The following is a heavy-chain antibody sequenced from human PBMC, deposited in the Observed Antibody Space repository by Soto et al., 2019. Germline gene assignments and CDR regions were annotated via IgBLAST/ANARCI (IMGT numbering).Heavy chain of an antibody. D-gene: IGHD3-16*01. CDR1: GFTFSSYA. Sequence: GGSLRLSCAASGFTFSSYAMSWVRQAPGKGLEWVSAISGSGISTYYADSVKGRFTISRDNSKNTLYLQMNSLRAEDTAVYYCAKDLHDYVSFRFDPWGQGTLVTVSS. CDR3: AKDLHDYVSFRFDP. V-gene: IGHV3-23*01. CDR2: ISGSGIST. J-gene: IGHJ5*02.